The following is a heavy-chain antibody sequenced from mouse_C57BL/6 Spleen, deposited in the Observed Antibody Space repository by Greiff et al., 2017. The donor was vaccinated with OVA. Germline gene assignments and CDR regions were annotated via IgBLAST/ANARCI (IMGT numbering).Heavy chain of an antibody. J-gene: IGHJ2*01. CDR3: ARKEDYYSNYEDY. CDR2: INPSSGYT. CDR1: GYTFTSYT. V-gene: IGHV1-4*01. Sequence: QVQLQQSGAELARPGASVKMSCKASGYTFTSYTMHWVKQRPGQGLEWIGYINPSSGYTKYNQKFKDKATLTADTSSSTAYMQLSSLTSEDAAVYYCARKEDYYSNYEDYWGQGTTLTVSS. D-gene: IGHD2-5*01.